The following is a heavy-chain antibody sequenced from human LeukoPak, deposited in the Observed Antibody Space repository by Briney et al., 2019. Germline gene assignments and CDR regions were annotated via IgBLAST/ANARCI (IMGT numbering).Heavy chain of an antibody. CDR1: GFTFRNYW. D-gene: IGHD3-9*01. CDR3: ASGGNYDILTGYIFDY. CDR2: IKHDGGDK. Sequence: PGGSLRLSCAASGFTFRNYWMSWVRQAPGKGLEWVANIKHDGGDKHYVDSVKGRFTIARDSAKNSLNLQMNSLRAEDTAVYYCASGGNYDILTGYIFDYWGQGTLVTVSS. V-gene: IGHV3-7*03. J-gene: IGHJ4*02.